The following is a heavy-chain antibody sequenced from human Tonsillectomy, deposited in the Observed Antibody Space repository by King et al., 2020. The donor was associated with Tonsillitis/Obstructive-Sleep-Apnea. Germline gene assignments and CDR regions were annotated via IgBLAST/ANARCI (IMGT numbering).Heavy chain of an antibody. CDR1: GGSFSDYY. Sequence: VQLQQWGAGLLKPSETLSLTCAVYGGSFSDYYWTWVRQPPGKGLEWIGEITHSGSTNYNPSLKSRVTVLVDTSENQFSLKLSSVTAADTAVYYCARLPPGRGGFDLWGRGTLVTVSS. CDR3: ARLPPGRGGFDL. J-gene: IGHJ2*01. V-gene: IGHV4-34*01. D-gene: IGHD1-14*01. CDR2: ITHSGST.